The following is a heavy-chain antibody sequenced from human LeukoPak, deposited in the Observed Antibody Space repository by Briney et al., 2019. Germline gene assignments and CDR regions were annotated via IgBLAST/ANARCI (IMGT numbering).Heavy chain of an antibody. CDR2: ISSSGSTI. V-gene: IGHV3-11*01. J-gene: IGHJ4*02. CDR1: GFTFSDYY. Sequence: PGGSLRLSCAASGFTFSDYYMSWIRQAPGKGLEWVSYISSSGSTIFYADSVKGRFTISRDNAKNSLYLQMNSLRAEDTAVYYCAREIAEARVFDCWGQGVLVTVSS. CDR3: AREIAEARVFDC.